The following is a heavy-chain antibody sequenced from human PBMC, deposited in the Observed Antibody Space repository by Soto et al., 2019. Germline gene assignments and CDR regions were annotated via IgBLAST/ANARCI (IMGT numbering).Heavy chain of an antibody. V-gene: IGHV1-46*01. CDR2: INPSGGST. D-gene: IGHD3-9*01. Sequence: ASVKVSCKASGYTFTSYYMHWVRQAPGQGLEWMGIINPSGGSTSYAQKFQGRVTMTRDKSKSQFSLKLNSVTAADSAVYFCARLEGLATISYYFDFWGPGALVTVSS. J-gene: IGHJ4*02. CDR1: GYTFTSYY. CDR3: ARLEGLATISYYFDF.